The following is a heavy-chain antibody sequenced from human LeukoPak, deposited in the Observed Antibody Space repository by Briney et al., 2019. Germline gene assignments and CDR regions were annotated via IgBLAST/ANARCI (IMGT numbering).Heavy chain of an antibody. V-gene: IGHV4-39*07. CDR3: ARADSSGRNDAFDI. Sequence: SETLSLTCTVSGASISSSSYYWGWIRQPPGKGLEWIGSIYYSESTYYNPSLKSRVTISVDTSKNQFSLKLSSVTAADTAVYYCARADSSGRNDAFDIWGQGTMVTVSS. CDR1: GASISSSSYY. CDR2: IYYSEST. J-gene: IGHJ3*02. D-gene: IGHD3-22*01.